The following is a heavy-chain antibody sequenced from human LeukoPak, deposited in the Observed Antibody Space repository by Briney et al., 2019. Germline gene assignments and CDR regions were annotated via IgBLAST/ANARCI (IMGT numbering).Heavy chain of an antibody. Sequence: GGSLRPSCAASGFTFDDYAMHWVRQAPGKGLEWVSGISWSSGSIGYADSVKGRFTISRDNAKNSLYLQMNSLRAEDMALYYCAKDLFYYDSSGLDYWGQGTLVTVSS. CDR1: GFTFDDYA. J-gene: IGHJ4*02. CDR2: ISWSSGSI. V-gene: IGHV3-9*03. D-gene: IGHD3-22*01. CDR3: AKDLFYYDSSGLDY.